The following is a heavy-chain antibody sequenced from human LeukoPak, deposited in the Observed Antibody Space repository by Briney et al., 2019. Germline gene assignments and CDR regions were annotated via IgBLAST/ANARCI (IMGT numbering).Heavy chain of an antibody. CDR2: IIPIFGTA. CDR1: GGTFSSYA. J-gene: IGHJ3*02. D-gene: IGHD3-10*01. CDR3: ARDRSASITMVRGVIAHAFDI. V-gene: IGHV1-69*13. Sequence: SVKVSCKASGGTFSSYAISWVRQAPGQGLEWMGGIIPIFGTANYAQKFQGRVTITADESTSTAYMELSSLRSEDTAVCYCARDRSASITMVRGVIAHAFDIWGQGTMVTVSS.